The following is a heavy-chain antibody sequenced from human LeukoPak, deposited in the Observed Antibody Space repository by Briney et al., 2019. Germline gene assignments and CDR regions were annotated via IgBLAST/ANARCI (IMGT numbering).Heavy chain of an antibody. J-gene: IGHJ3*02. D-gene: IGHD6-19*01. CDR1: GGSFSGYY. CDR2: INHSGST. Sequence: SETLSLTCAVYGGSFSGYYWSWIRQPPGKGLEWIGEINHSGSTNYNPSLKSRVTISVDTSKNQFSLKLSSVTAADTAVYYCARDLQSGSDAFDIWGQGTMVTVSS. V-gene: IGHV4-34*01. CDR3: ARDLQSGSDAFDI.